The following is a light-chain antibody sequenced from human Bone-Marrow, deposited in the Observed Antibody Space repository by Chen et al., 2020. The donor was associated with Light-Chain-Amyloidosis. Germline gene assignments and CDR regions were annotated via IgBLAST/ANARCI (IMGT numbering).Light chain of an antibody. CDR3: QQYYSTPLT. CDR2: WAS. J-gene: IGKJ1*01. CDR1: QSIQYNSDNKNY. Sequence: DIVMTQSPDFLAVSLGERATINCKSSQSIQYNSDNKNYLAWYQQKPGQPPKLLIYWASTRESGVPDRFRGSGSETDFTLTISSLQAEDVAVYYCQQYYSTPLTFGQGTRVEIK. V-gene: IGKV4-1*01.